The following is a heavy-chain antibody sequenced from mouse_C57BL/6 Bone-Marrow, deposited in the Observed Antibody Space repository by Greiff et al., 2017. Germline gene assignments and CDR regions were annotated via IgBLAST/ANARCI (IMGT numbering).Heavy chain of an antibody. V-gene: IGHV3-6*01. CDR1: GYSITSGYY. CDR2: ISYDGSN. Sequence: DVQLQESGPGLVKPSQSLSLTCSVTGYSITSGYYWNWIRQFPGNKLEWMGYISYDGSNNYNPSLKNRISITRDTSKNQFFLKLNSVTTEDTATYYCARGFYYGRPWFAYWGQGTLVTVSA. CDR3: ARGFYYGRPWFAY. D-gene: IGHD1-1*01. J-gene: IGHJ3*01.